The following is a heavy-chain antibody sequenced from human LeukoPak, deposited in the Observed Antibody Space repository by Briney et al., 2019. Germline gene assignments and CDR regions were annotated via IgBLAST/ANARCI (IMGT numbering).Heavy chain of an antibody. CDR2: INPNSGGT. Sequence: ASVKVSCKASGYTFTSYDINWVRQAPGQGLEWMGWINPNSGGTNYAQKFQGRVTMTRDTSISTAYMELSRLRSDDTAVYYCARAGYYDSSGYYYDYAFDIWGQGTMVTVSS. J-gene: IGHJ3*02. D-gene: IGHD3-22*01. CDR3: ARAGYYDSSGYYYDYAFDI. V-gene: IGHV1-2*02. CDR1: GYTFTSYD.